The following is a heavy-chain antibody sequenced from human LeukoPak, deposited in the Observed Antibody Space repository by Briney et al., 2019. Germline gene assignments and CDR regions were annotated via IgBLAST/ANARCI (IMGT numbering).Heavy chain of an antibody. J-gene: IGHJ3*02. Sequence: PGRSLTLSCAASGFTFSSYGMHWVRQAPGKGLEWVAVIWYDGSNKYYEDSVKGRFTISRDNSKNTLYLQVNSLRAEDTAVYYCAKDLSQGDAFDIWGQGTMVTASS. CDR2: IWYDGSNK. V-gene: IGHV3-33*06. CDR3: AKDLSQGDAFDI. CDR1: GFTFSSYG.